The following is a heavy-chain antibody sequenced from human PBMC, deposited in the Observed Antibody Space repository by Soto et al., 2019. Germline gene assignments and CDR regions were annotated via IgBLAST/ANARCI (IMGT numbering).Heavy chain of an antibody. D-gene: IGHD1-26*01. CDR1: GGSISSSSYY. CDR3: ARMAERGVDP. J-gene: IGHJ5*02. V-gene: IGHV4-39*01. CDR2: IYYSGST. Sequence: SETLSLTCTVSGGSISSSSYYWGWIRQPPGKGLEWIGSIYYSGSTYYNPSLKSRVTISVDTSKNQFSLKLSSVTAADTAVYYCARMAERGVDPWGQGTLVTVSS.